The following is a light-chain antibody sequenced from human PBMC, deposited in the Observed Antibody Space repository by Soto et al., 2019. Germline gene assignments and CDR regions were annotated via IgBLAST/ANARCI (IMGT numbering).Light chain of an antibody. V-gene: IGLV2-11*01. J-gene: IGLJ2*01. CDR2: HVT. CDR1: SSDVGGYNY. CDR3: CAYAGSYTYVV. Sequence: QSVLTQPRSVSGSPGQSVTISCTGSSSDVGGYNYVSWYQQHPGKAPKLMVCHVTQRPSGVPDRFAGSKSGNTASLTISGLQSEDEADYYCCAYAGSYTYVVFGGGTKLTVL.